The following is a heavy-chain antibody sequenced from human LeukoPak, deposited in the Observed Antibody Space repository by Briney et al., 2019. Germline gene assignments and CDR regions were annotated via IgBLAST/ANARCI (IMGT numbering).Heavy chain of an antibody. D-gene: IGHD3-22*01. CDR1: GFTFSSYS. J-gene: IGHJ4*02. Sequence: GGSLSLSCAASGFTFSSYSMNWVRQAPGKGLEWVSSISSSSSYIYYADSVKGRFTISRDNSKNTLYLQMNSLRAEDTAVYYCARERYYDSSGYYDYWGQGTLVTVSS. CDR3: ARERYYDSSGYYDY. V-gene: IGHV3-21*01. CDR2: ISSSSSYI.